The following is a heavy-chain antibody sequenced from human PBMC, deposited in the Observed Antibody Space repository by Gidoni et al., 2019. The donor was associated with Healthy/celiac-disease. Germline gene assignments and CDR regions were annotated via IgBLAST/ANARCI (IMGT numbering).Heavy chain of an antibody. CDR3: ARSLLWFKLLWFDP. CDR2: INHSGST. D-gene: IGHD3-10*01. J-gene: IGHJ5*02. V-gene: IGHV4-34*01. Sequence: QVQLQQWGAGLLTPSETLSLTCAVYGGSFSGYYWLWIRQPPGKGLEWIGEINHSGSTNYNPSLKSRVTISVDTSKNQFSLKLSSVTAADTAVYYCARSLLWFKLLWFDPWGQGTLVTVSS. CDR1: GGSFSGYY.